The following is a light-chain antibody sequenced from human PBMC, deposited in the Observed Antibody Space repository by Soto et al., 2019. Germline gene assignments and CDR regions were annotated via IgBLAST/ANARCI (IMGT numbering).Light chain of an antibody. Sequence: DVVMTQSPLSLPVTLGQPASISCRSSQSLIHSDGNTYLSWFQQRPGQSPRRLIYEVSDRDSGVPARFTGSGSGTDFTLKISRVEAEDVAVYYCLPGTHWPWTFGQGTEVEIK. CDR1: QSLIHSDGNTY. CDR2: EVS. CDR3: LPGTHWPWT. J-gene: IGKJ1*01. V-gene: IGKV2-30*02.